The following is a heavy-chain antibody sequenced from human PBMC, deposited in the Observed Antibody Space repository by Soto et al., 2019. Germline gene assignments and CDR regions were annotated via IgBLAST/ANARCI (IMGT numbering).Heavy chain of an antibody. D-gene: IGHD5-12*01. J-gene: IGHJ6*02. V-gene: IGHV1-69*13. CDR3: ARDSGRGYNPYYYSYGMDV. Sequence: SVKVSCKASGGTFSSYAISWVRQAPGQGLEWMGGIIPIFGTANYAQKFQGRVTITADESTSTAYMELSSLRSEDTAVYYCARDSGRGYNPYYYSYGMDVWGQGTTVIVS. CDR2: IIPIFGTA. CDR1: GGTFSSYA.